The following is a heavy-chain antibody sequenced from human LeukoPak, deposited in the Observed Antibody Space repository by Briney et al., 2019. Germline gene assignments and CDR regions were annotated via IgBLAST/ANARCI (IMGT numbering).Heavy chain of an antibody. J-gene: IGHJ4*02. CDR1: GFTFSSYA. CDR3: ARDPNDFWSGYSSFDY. Sequence: GGSLRLSCAASGFTFSSYAMHWVRQAPGKGLEWVAVISYDGSNKYYADSVKGRFTISRDNAKNSLYLQMNSLRAEDTAVYYCARDPNDFWSGYSSFDYWGQGTLVTVSS. V-gene: IGHV3-30-3*01. CDR2: ISYDGSNK. D-gene: IGHD3-3*01.